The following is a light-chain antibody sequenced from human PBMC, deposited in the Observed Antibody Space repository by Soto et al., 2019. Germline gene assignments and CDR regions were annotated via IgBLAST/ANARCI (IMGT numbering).Light chain of an antibody. Sequence: QSALTQPASVSGSPIQSITISCTGTSSDVGSYNLVSWYQQHPGKPPKLLIYEGSKRPSGVSDRFSGSKSGNMASLTISGLQAEDEADYYCCSFAGSDTVIFGGGTKLTFL. CDR3: CSFAGSDTVI. CDR2: EGS. V-gene: IGLV2-23*01. J-gene: IGLJ2*01. CDR1: SSDVGSYNL.